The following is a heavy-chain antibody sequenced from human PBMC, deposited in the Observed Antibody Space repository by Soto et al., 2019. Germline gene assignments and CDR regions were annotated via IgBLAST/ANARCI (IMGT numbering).Heavy chain of an antibody. CDR3: AKRRGAGGHFDY. Sequence: DVQLLESGGGLVQPEGSLRLSLAASGFTFSSYAMGWVSQGPGKWLEWVAVVSIGGSTHYADSVRGRFTISRDNSKNTLSLQMNSLTAEDTAVYFCAKRRGAGGHFDYWGQGALVTVSS. CDR2: VSIGGST. CDR1: GFTFSSYA. V-gene: IGHV3-23*01. J-gene: IGHJ4*02. D-gene: IGHD2-15*01.